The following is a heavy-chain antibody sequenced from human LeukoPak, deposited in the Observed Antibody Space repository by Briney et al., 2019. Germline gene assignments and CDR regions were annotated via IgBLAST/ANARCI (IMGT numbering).Heavy chain of an antibody. Sequence: SETLSLTCTVSGGSISSSSYHGSWIRQPPGKGLEWIGTIYYTGTTYYNPSLKSRVTISVDTSENHFSLKLSCVTAADTAIYYCARVGRGDYVWGSYSFDFWGQGTLVTVSS. D-gene: IGHD3-16*01. CDR3: ARVGRGDYVWGSYSFDF. CDR2: IYYTGTT. CDR1: GGSISSSSYH. V-gene: IGHV4-39*07. J-gene: IGHJ4*02.